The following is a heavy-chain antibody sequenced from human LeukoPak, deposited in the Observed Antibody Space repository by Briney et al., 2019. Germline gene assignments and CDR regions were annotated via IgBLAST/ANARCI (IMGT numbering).Heavy chain of an antibody. V-gene: IGHV1-46*01. J-gene: IGHJ4*02. D-gene: IGHD2-2*01. CDR2: INPSGGST. CDR1: GYTFTSYY. Sequence: ASVKVSCKASGYTFTSYYMHWVRQAPGQGLGWMGIINPSGGSTSYAQKFQGRVTMTRDMSTSTVYMELSSLRSEDTAVYYCAREGSPTCSSTSCYPKAFDYWGQGTLVTVSS. CDR3: AREGSPTCSSTSCYPKAFDY.